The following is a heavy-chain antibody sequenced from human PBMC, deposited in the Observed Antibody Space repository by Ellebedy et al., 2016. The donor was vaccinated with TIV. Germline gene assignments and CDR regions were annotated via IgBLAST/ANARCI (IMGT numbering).Heavy chain of an antibody. CDR3: ARENYGDLGPILDY. CDR1: GFTFANYV. D-gene: IGHD4-17*01. CDR2: IIASGDTT. J-gene: IGHJ4*02. V-gene: IGHV3-23*01. Sequence: PGRSLRLSCAASGFTFANYVMNWVRQAPGKGLEWVSTIIASGDTTHYGDSVQGRFTISRDNSKNTLYLYMNNLRADDTAVYYCARENYGDLGPILDYWGQGTLVTVSS.